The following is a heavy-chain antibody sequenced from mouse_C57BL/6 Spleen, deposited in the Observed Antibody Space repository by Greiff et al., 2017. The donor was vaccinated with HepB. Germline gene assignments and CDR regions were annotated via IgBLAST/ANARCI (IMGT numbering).Heavy chain of an antibody. Sequence: QVQLKESGPGILQPSQTLSLTCSFSGFSLSTFGMGVGWIRQPSGKGLEWLAHIWWDDDKYYNPALKSRLTISKDTSKNQVFLKIANVDTADTATYYCARFTTVVATGDAMDYWGQGTSVTVSS. V-gene: IGHV8-8*01. CDR3: ARFTTVVATGDAMDY. D-gene: IGHD1-1*01. CDR2: IWWDDDK. J-gene: IGHJ4*01. CDR1: GFSLSTFGMG.